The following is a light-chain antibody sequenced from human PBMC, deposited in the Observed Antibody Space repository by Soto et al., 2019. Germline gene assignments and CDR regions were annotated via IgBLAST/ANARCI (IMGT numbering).Light chain of an antibody. V-gene: IGLV2-14*01. J-gene: IGLJ2*01. CDR3: SSYTSSSPVV. CDR1: RSDVGGYNY. CDR2: DVS. Sequence: QSALTQPASVSGSPGQSITISCTGTRSDVGGYNYVSWYQQHPGKAPKLMIYDVSNRPSGVSNRFSGSKSGNTASLTISGLQAEYEADYSCSSYTSSSPVVFGGGTKVTVL.